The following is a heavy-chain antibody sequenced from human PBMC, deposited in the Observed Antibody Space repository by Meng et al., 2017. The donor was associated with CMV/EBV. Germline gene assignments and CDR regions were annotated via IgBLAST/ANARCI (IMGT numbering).Heavy chain of an antibody. CDR2: IYPGDSDT. J-gene: IGHJ6*02. D-gene: IGHD3-16*01. CDR3: ARLCFPGAGGECYYYGMDV. Sequence: KVSCKGSGYSFTSYWIGWVRQMPGKGLEWMGIIYPGDSDTRYSPSFQGQVTLSADKSISTAYLQWSSLKASDTAMYYCARLCFPGAGGECYYYGMDVWGQGTTVTV. CDR1: GYSFTSYW. V-gene: IGHV5-51*01.